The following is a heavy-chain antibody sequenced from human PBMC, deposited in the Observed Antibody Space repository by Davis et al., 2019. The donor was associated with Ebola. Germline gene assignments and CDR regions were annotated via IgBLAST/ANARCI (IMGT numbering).Heavy chain of an antibody. J-gene: IGHJ6*02. CDR3: ASDSRLGVDQLPTWYYYYGMDV. CDR1: GYTFTSYD. Sequence: ASVQVSCKASGYTFTSYDINWVRQATAQGLEWMGWMNPNSGNTGYAQKFQGRVTMTRNTSISTAYMELSSLRSEDTAVYYCASDSRLGVDQLPTWYYYYGMDVWGQGTTVTVSS. V-gene: IGHV1-8*01. CDR2: MNPNSGNT. D-gene: IGHD2-2*01.